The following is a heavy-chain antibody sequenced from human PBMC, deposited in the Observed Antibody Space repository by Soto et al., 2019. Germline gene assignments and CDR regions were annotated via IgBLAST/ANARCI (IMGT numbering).Heavy chain of an antibody. CDR3: ARDSGSYADY. J-gene: IGHJ4*02. V-gene: IGHV3-48*03. CDR2: IFTTGTTM. CDR1: GFTFSSYS. D-gene: IGHD1-26*01. Sequence: PGGSLRLSCVASGFTFSSYSIVWVRQAPGKGLEWVSYIFTTGTTMYYADSVKGRFTVSRDNAKNSVFLLLNSLRAEDTAVYYCARDSGSYADYWGQGTLVTVSS.